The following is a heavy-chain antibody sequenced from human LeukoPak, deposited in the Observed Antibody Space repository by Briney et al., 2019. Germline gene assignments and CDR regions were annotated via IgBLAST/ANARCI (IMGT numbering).Heavy chain of an antibody. CDR1: GFTFSSYG. J-gene: IGHJ4*02. D-gene: IGHD3-9*01. CDR2: IWYDGSNK. Sequence: GRSLRLSCAASGFTFSSYGMHWVRQAPSKGLEWGAVIWYDGSNKYYADSVKRPFTISRDNSKNTLYLQMDSLRAEDTAVYNCALDWGDDDILTGLVYWGQGTLVTVSS. V-gene: IGHV3-33*01. CDR3: ALDWGDDDILTGLVY.